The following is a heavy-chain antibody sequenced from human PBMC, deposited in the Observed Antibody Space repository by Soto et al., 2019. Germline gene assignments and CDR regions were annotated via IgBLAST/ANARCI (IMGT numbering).Heavy chain of an antibody. D-gene: IGHD3-10*01. J-gene: IGHJ6*02. CDR3: ARGGGGSGRYYRYYYYGMDV. CDR1: GYTFTSYA. Sequence: GASVKVSCKASGYTFTSYAMHWVRQAPGQRLGWMGWINAGNGNTKYSQKFQGRVTITRDTSASTAYMELSSLRSKDTAVYYCARGGGGSGRYYRYYYYGMDVWGQGTTLTAP. CDR2: INAGNGNT. V-gene: IGHV1-3*01.